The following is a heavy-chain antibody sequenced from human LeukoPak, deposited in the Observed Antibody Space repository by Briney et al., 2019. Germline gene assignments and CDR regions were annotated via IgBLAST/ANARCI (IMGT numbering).Heavy chain of an antibody. Sequence: SETLSLTCTVSGGSISSSSYYWGWIRQPPGKGLEWIGSIYYSGSTYYNPSLKSRVTISVDTSKNQFSLKLSSVTAADTAVYYCARLIRIAVAGPYFDYWGQGTLVTVSS. V-gene: IGHV4-39*01. J-gene: IGHJ4*02. CDR3: ARLIRIAVAGPYFDY. CDR2: IYYSGST. CDR1: GGSISSSSYY. D-gene: IGHD6-19*01.